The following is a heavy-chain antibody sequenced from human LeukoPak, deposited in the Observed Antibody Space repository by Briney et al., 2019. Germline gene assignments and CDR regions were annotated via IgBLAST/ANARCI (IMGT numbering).Heavy chain of an antibody. CDR2: ISSSGST. Sequence: SETLSLTCTVSGDSISSGDYYWSWIRQPAGKGLEWIGRISSSGSTNYNPSLKSRVTISVDTSKNQFSLKLSSVTAADTAVYYCARVSGSYGALAHYYYYMDVWGKGTTVTISS. D-gene: IGHD3-10*01. CDR1: GDSISSGDYY. J-gene: IGHJ6*03. CDR3: ARVSGSYGALAHYYYYMDV. V-gene: IGHV4-61*02.